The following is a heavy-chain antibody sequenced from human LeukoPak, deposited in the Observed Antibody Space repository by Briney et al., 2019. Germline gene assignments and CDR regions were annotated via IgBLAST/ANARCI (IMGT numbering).Heavy chain of an antibody. J-gene: IGHJ4*02. D-gene: IGHD5-12*01. Sequence: KRGESLKISCKGPGYSFSSDWIGWVRHMPGKGLEWMGIIYPGDSDTRYSPSFQGQVTISADKSISTAYLQWSSLKASDTAMYYCARRSNNGYEYFDYWGQGTLVTVSS. CDR1: GYSFSSDW. CDR3: ARRSNNGYEYFDY. V-gene: IGHV5-51*01. CDR2: IYPGDSDT.